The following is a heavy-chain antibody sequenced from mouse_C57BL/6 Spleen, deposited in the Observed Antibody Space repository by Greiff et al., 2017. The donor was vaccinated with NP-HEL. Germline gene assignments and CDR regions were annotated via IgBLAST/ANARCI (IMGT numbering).Heavy chain of an antibody. Sequence: VQLVESGPGLVAPSQSLSITCTVSGFSLTSYGVDWVRQPPGQGLEWLGVIWGGGSTNYNSALMSRLSISKDNSKSQVFLKMNSLQTDDTAMYYCAKRNYYGSYWYFDVWGTGTTVTVSS. CDR2: IWGGGST. CDR3: AKRNYYGSYWYFDV. D-gene: IGHD2-2*01. V-gene: IGHV2-9*01. CDR1: GFSLTSYG. J-gene: IGHJ1*03.